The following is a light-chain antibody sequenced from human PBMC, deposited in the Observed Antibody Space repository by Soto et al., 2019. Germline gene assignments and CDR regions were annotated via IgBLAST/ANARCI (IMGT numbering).Light chain of an antibody. V-gene: IGKV1-5*03. CDR3: QQYEAYPLT. CDR1: QSINSW. CDR2: TAS. Sequence: DIQMTQSPSTLSASVGDRVTITCRASQSINSWLAWYQQKPGKAPKLLVYTASSLESGVPSRFSGSGSGTEFTLTISTLQPDDFATYYCQQYEAYPLTFGGGTRVEIK. J-gene: IGKJ4*01.